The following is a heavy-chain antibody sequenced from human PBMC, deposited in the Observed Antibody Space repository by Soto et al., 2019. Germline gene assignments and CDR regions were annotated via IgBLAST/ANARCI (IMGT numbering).Heavy chain of an antibody. J-gene: IGHJ6*02. CDR3: ARDKGGEWYYYYGMYV. Sequence: QVQLVESGGGVVQPGRSLRLSCAASGFTFSSYGMHWVRQAPGKGLEWVAVIWYDGSNKYYADSVKGRFTISRDNSKNTLYLQMNSLRAEDTAVYYCARDKGGEWYYYYGMYVWGQGTTVTVSS. CDR1: GFTFSSYG. V-gene: IGHV3-33*01. CDR2: IWYDGSNK. D-gene: IGHD4-17*01.